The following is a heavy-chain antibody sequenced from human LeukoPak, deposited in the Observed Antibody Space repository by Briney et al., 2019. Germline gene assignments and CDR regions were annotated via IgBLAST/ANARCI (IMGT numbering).Heavy chain of an antibody. CDR3: ARGGTVRNGMDV. V-gene: IGHV4-30-4*01. CDR2: IYYSGST. Sequence: PSETLSLTCTVSGGSISSGDYYWSWIRQPPGKGLESIGYIYYSGSTYYNPSLKSRVTISVDTSKNQFSLKLSSVTAADTAVYYCARGGTVRNGMDVWGQGTTVTVSS. CDR1: GGSISSGDYY. D-gene: IGHD1-26*01. J-gene: IGHJ6*02.